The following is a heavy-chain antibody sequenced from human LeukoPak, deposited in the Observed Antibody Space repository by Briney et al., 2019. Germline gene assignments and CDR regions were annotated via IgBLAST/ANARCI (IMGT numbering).Heavy chain of an antibody. CDR2: ISAYNGNT. J-gene: IGHJ6*02. V-gene: IGHV1-18*01. CDR1: GYTFTSYG. D-gene: IGHD6-6*01. Sequence: GASVKVSCKASGYTFTSYGISWVRQAPGQGLEWMGWISAYNGNTNYAQKLQGRVTMTTDTSTSTAYMELRSLRSDDTAVYYCARVRVAARPLYYGMDVWGQGTTVTVSS. CDR3: ARVRVAARPLYYGMDV.